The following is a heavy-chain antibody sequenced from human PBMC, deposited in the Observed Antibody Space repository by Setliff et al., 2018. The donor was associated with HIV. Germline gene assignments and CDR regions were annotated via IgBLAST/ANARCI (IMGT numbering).Heavy chain of an antibody. D-gene: IGHD3-9*01. V-gene: IGHV4-34*01. Sequence: TSETLSLTCAVYGGSFPAYYWSWVRQPPGKGLEWIGEINYSGDTTYNPSLKSRVNMFIDTSKKQFSLKMASVTAADTATYYCARENSVRGFDIWGQGTLVTVSS. J-gene: IGHJ4*02. CDR1: GGSFPAYY. CDR3: ARENSVRGFDI. CDR2: INYSGDT.